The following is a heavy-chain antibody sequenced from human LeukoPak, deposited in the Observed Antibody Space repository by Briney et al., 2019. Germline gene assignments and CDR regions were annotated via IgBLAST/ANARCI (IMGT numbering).Heavy chain of an antibody. Sequence: GRSLRLSCAASGFTFSSYAMHWVRQAPGKGLEWVSAISGSGGSTYYADSVKGRFTISRDNSKNTLYLQMNSLRAEDTAVYYCAKRPHSSGGSCYDRRLFFDYWGQGTLVTVSS. V-gene: IGHV3-23*01. CDR3: AKRPHSSGGSCYDRRLFFDY. J-gene: IGHJ4*02. D-gene: IGHD2-15*01. CDR1: GFTFSSYA. CDR2: ISGSGGST.